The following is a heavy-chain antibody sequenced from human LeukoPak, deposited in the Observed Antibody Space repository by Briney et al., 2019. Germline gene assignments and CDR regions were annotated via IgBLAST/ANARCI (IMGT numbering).Heavy chain of an antibody. CDR1: GGSISSGGYS. CDR3: ASYGSGSYYNELGFNY. J-gene: IGHJ4*02. Sequence: SQTLSLTCAVSGGSISSGGYSWSWIRQPPGKRLEWIGYIYHSGSTYYNPSLKSRVTISVDRSKNQFSLKLSSVTAADTAVYYCASYGSGSYYNELGFNYWGQGTLVTVSS. D-gene: IGHD3-10*01. CDR2: IYHSGST. V-gene: IGHV4-30-2*01.